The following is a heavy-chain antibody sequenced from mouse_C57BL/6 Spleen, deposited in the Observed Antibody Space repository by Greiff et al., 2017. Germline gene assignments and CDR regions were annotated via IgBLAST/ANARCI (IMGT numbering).Heavy chain of an antibody. CDR2: IDPETGGT. J-gene: IGHJ3*01. CDR1: GYTFTDYE. Sequence: QVQLKESGAELVRPGASVTLSCKASGYTFTDYEMHWVKQTPVHGLEWIGAIDPETGGTAYNHKFKGKAILTADKSSSTAYMELRSRTSEDSAVYYCTRSAAWFAYWGQGTLVTVSA. D-gene: IGHD1-2*01. CDR3: TRSAAWFAY. V-gene: IGHV1-15*01.